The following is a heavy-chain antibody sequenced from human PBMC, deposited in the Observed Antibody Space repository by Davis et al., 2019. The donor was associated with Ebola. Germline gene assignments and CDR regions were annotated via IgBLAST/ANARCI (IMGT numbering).Heavy chain of an antibody. CDR3: AKEGAYASSGFKRLVYFDY. V-gene: IGHV3-30*18. Sequence: GESLKISCAASGITFSSYAIQWVRQAPGKGLEWVAVISYAGNNKYYADSVKGRFTIFRDNSKNTLDLQMNSLRAEDTAVYYCAKEGAYASSGFKRLVYFDYWGQGTLVTVSS. D-gene: IGHD3-22*01. CDR1: GITFSSYA. J-gene: IGHJ4*02. CDR2: ISYAGNNK.